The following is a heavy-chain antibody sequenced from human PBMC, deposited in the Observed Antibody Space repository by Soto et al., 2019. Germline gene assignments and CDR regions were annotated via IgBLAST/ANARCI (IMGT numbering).Heavy chain of an antibody. CDR3: GSRGGGAMDV. D-gene: IGHD1-26*01. CDR2: IYWDDDK. J-gene: IGHJ6*02. Sequence: QITLKESGPTLVKPTQTLTLTCTFSGFSLSNRGVGVGWIRQPPGKALEWLALIYWDDDKRYSPSLKNRLTITKDTHQNQVVLTMTNMDPVDTATYYCGSRGGGAMDVWGQGITVTVSS. CDR1: GFSLSNRGVG. V-gene: IGHV2-5*02.